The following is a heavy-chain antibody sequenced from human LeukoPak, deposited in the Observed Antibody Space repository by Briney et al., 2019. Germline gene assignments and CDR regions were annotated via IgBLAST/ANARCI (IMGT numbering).Heavy chain of an antibody. CDR1: GGSISGSRYF. CDR3: ASSLSGGTTFWFDP. Sequence: SETLSLTCTVSGGSISGSRYFWGWIRQPPGKGLEWIGSIHYSGTTYYNPSLKSRLTISVDTSKNQFSLQLSSVTAADTAVYYCASSLSGGTTFWFDPWGQGTLVTVSS. V-gene: IGHV4-39*01. D-gene: IGHD1-7*01. CDR2: IHYSGTT. J-gene: IGHJ5*02.